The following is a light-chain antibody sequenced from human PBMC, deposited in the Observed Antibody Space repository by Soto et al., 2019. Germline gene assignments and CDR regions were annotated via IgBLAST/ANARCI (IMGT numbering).Light chain of an antibody. CDR3: SSYTSSSTEV. CDR1: SSDVGAYNY. V-gene: IGLV2-14*01. J-gene: IGLJ2*01. CDR2: EVS. Sequence: QSVLTQPASVSGSPGQSITMSCTGTSSDVGAYNYVSWYQQHPGKAPKLMVYEVSNRPSGVSNRFSGSKSGNTASLTISGLQAEDEADYYCSSYTSSSTEVFGGGTKVTVL.